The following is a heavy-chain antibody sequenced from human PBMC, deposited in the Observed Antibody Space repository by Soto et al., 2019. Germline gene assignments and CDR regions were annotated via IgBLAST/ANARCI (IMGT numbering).Heavy chain of an antibody. CDR1: GFIFGNYM. D-gene: IGHD2-15*01. Sequence: EVQLLESGGGLVQPGASLRLSCAVSGFIFGNYMMTWVRQAPGKGLEWVSTIRDGGESTYYADSVKGRFTISRDNSKKSLYLQMEYLGVEDTAVYYCATHVHCSGGSCHYDAFDIRGQGTMVTVSS. CDR2: IRDGGEST. CDR3: ATHVHCSGGSCHYDAFDI. J-gene: IGHJ3*02. V-gene: IGHV3-23*01.